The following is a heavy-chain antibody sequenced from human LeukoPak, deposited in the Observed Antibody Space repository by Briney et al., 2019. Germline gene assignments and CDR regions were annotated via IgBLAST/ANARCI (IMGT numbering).Heavy chain of an antibody. V-gene: IGHV1-2*02. J-gene: IGHJ5*02. CDR3: AKGVRSFTQYNCFDP. CDR1: GFTFSDYY. Sequence: ASVKVSCKTSGFTFSDYYIHWLRQPHGQGLEWVAWINPISDATKFSEKLQGRVTTTIDTSISTVYMEFYSLRFDDTAVYYCAKGVRSFTQYNCFDPWGQGTLVTVSS. CDR2: INPISDAT. D-gene: IGHD3-10*01.